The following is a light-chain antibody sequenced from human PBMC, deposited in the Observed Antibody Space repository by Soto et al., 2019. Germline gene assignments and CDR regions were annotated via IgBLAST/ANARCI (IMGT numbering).Light chain of an antibody. Sequence: QSVLTQPPSASGTPGQRVTISCSGSSSNIGSNTVNWYQQLPGTTPKLLIYSNNQRPSGVPDRFSGSKSGTSASRAISGLQSEDEADYYCQTWGTGIHGGWVFGGGTKLTVL. V-gene: IGLV1-44*01. CDR3: QTWGTGIHGGWV. CDR1: SSNIGSNT. CDR2: SNN. J-gene: IGLJ3*02.